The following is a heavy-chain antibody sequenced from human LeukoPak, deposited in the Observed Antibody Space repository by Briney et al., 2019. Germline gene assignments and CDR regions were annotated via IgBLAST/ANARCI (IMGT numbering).Heavy chain of an antibody. D-gene: IGHD2-15*01. CDR3: ATDYCSGGSCYVGAFDI. CDR1: GYTLTELS. CDR2: FDPEDGET. Sequence: ASVKVSCKVSGYTLTELSMHWVRQAPGKGLEWMGAFDPEDGETIYAQKFQGRVTMTEDTSTDTAYMELSSLRSEDTAVYYCATDYCSGGSCYVGAFDIWGQGTMVTVSS. J-gene: IGHJ3*02. V-gene: IGHV1-24*01.